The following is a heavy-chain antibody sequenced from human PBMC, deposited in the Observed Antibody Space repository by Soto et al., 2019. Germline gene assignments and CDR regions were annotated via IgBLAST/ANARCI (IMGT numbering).Heavy chain of an antibody. Sequence: QVQLVQSGAEVKKPGASVKVSCKASGYTFTSYAIHWVRQAPGQRLEWLGWINAGNGNTKYSQKFPDRVTITRDTSASTAYMELSRLRSADTAVYYCARDLGGWRGYWGQGTLVTVSS. J-gene: IGHJ4*02. D-gene: IGHD6-19*01. CDR1: GYTFTSYA. V-gene: IGHV1-3*01. CDR2: INAGNGNT. CDR3: ARDLGGWRGY.